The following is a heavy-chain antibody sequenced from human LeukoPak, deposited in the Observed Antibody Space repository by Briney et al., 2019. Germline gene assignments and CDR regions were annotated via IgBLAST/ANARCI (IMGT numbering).Heavy chain of an antibody. J-gene: IGHJ4*02. D-gene: IGHD2-21*01. CDR2: VYYSGST. CDR3: ARRGGAGRSFDY. V-gene: IGHV4-59*01. Sequence: SETLSLTCTVSGGSISSYYWSWIRQPPGKGLEWIGNVYYSGSTNYNPSLKSRVTISVDTSKNQFSLKVSSVTAADTAVYYCARRGGAGRSFDYWGQGTLVTVSS. CDR1: GGSISSYY.